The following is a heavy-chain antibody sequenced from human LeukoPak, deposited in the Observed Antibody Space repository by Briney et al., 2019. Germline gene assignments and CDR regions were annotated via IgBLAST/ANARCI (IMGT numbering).Heavy chain of an antibody. Sequence: GGSLRLSCAASGFTFSDYYMSWIRQAPGKGPEWVSYISSSGSTIYYADSVKGRFTISRDNAKNSLYLQMNSLRAEDTAVYYCARYCSSTSCYVRLDYWGQGTLVTVSS. D-gene: IGHD2-2*01. V-gene: IGHV3-11*04. CDR2: ISSSGSTI. CDR3: ARYCSSTSCYVRLDY. CDR1: GFTFSDYY. J-gene: IGHJ4*02.